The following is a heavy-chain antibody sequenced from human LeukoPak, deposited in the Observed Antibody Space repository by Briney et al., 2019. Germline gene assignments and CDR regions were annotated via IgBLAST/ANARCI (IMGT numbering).Heavy chain of an antibody. J-gene: IGHJ3*02. CDR2: IYTSGST. D-gene: IGHD3-10*01. CDR1: GGSISSYY. V-gene: IGHV4-4*07. CDR3: ARDTITMVQGVWAFDI. Sequence: PSETLSLTCTVSGGSISSYYWSRIRQPAGKGLEWIGRIYTSGSTNYNPSLKSRVTMSVDTSKNQFSLKLSSVTAADTAVYYCARDTITMVQGVWAFDIWGQGTMVTVSS.